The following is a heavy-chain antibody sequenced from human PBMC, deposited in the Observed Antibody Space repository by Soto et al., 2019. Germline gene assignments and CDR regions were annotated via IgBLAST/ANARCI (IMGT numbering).Heavy chain of an antibody. CDR2: ISYSGYT. J-gene: IGHJ3*02. CDR3: ARDLEGTVTGRAAFGI. CDR1: GCSIRNDNFY. V-gene: IGHV4-31*01. D-gene: IGHD6-19*01. Sequence: QVQLQESGQGLVKPSQTLSLTCTVSGCSIRNDNFYWSYLRQRPGKGLEWIGYISYSGYTYYHPSLKSPVIIPVDPSNNQFSLILNSVTAADTAVYYCARDLEGTVTGRAAFGIWGRGTLVTVSS.